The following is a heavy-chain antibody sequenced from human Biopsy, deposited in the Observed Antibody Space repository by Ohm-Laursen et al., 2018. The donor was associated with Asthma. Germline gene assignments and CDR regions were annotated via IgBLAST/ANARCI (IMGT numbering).Heavy chain of an antibody. J-gene: IGHJ4*02. Sequence: SLRLSCAASGFTFSDYYMSWIRQAPGKGLEWVSYISTGGTTINYADSVKGRFTISRDNAKNSLYLQLNSLGAGDTAVYYCARARSGNYFDYWGQGTLVTVSS. CDR2: ISTGGTTI. D-gene: IGHD5-12*01. V-gene: IGHV3-11*01. CDR1: GFTFSDYY. CDR3: ARARSGNYFDY.